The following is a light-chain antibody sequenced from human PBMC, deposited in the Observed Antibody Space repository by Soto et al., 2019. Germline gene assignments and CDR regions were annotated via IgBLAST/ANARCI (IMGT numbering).Light chain of an antibody. CDR1: QSISIY. Sequence: DILVTQSPSSLSASVGDRVTITCRASQSISIYLNWYQQKPGKAPDVLIYAASTLQTGVPSRFTRSGSGTEFTLTISSLQPEDFETYYCQQNYLNPRTLAPGTNVDIK. V-gene: IGKV1-39*01. CDR2: AAS. J-gene: IGKJ1*01. CDR3: QQNYLNPRT.